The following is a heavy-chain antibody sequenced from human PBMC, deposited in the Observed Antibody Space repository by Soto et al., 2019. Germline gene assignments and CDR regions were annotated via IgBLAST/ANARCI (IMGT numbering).Heavy chain of an antibody. CDR2: INAGNGNT. CDR1: GYTFTSYA. D-gene: IGHD6-6*01. CDR3: AIAYSSSDAFDI. Sequence: ASVKVSCKASGYTFTSYAMHWVRQAPGQRLEWMGWINAGNGNTKYSQKFQGRVTITRDTSTSTAYMELSSLRSEYTAVYYCAIAYSSSDAFDIWGQGTMVTVSS. V-gene: IGHV1-3*01. J-gene: IGHJ3*02.